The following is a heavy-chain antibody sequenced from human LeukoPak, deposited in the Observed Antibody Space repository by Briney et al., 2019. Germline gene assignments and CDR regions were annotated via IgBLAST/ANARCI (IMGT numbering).Heavy chain of an antibody. CDR1: GFTFSTYS. D-gene: IGHD4-17*01. Sequence: AGSLRLSCEASGFTFSTYSMKCVRQAPGKGLEWVSSISSSGGYIYYANSVKGRFTISRDNPKNSLSLQMNSLRAEDTAVYYCARDRYGDYSFDYWGQGTLVTVSS. CDR3: ARDRYGDYSFDY. CDR2: ISSSGGYI. J-gene: IGHJ4*02. V-gene: IGHV3-21*01.